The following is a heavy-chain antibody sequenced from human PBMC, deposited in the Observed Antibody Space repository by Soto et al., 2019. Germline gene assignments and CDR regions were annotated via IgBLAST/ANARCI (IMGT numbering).Heavy chain of an antibody. CDR3: ARDCPFYDSSGYYFDY. V-gene: IGHV4-31*03. Sequence: PSETLSLTCTVSGGSISSGGYYWSWIRQHPGKGLEWIGYIYYSGSTYYNPSLKSRVTISVDTSKNQFSLKLSSVTAADTAVYYCARDCPFYDSSGYYFDYWGQGTLVTVSS. J-gene: IGHJ4*02. D-gene: IGHD3-22*01. CDR1: GGSISSGGYY. CDR2: IYYSGST.